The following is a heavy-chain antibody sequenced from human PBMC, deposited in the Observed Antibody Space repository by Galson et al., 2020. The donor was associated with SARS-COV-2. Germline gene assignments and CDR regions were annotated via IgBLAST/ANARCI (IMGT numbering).Heavy chain of an antibody. CDR3: ARAGPSLAGTMGSFEI. CDR2: ISYDGSEK. Sequence: GGSLRLSCAASGFTFFSYAINWVRQAPGKGLEWVAVISYDGSEKYYGDSVKGRFTISRDNSRNTLYLQVDSLRPEDTAVYYCARAGPSLAGTMGSFEIWGQGTMVTVSS. CDR1: GFTFFSYA. J-gene: IGHJ3*02. V-gene: IGHV3-30*04. D-gene: IGHD6-19*01.